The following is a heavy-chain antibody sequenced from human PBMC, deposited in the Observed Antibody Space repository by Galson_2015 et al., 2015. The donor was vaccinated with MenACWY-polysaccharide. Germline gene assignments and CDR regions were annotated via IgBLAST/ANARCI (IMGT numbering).Heavy chain of an antibody. J-gene: IGHJ4*02. Sequence: APLFLTCPVSGASITNYSWSWIRQPPGWGLEWIGDIFYTGSTNSNPSLKSRVTISIDTSKNQFSLKLSSVTAADTAVYYCAREKIDMVSDYWGQGTLVAVSS. D-gene: IGHD2-15*01. CDR1: GASITNYS. CDR2: IFYTGST. CDR3: AREKIDMVSDY. V-gene: IGHV4-59*01.